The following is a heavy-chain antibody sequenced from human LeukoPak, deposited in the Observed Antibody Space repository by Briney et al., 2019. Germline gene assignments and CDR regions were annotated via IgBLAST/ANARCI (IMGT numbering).Heavy chain of an antibody. D-gene: IGHD6-13*01. CDR2: IRYDGTSK. V-gene: IGHV3-30*02. Sequence: GGSLRLSCAASGFTFSSYAMHWVRQAPGKGLEWVAFIRYDGTSKYYADSVRGRFTISRGNSKNTLYLQMNSLRAEDTAVYYCAKGQQQLIDYWGQGTLVTVSS. CDR1: GFTFSSYA. J-gene: IGHJ4*02. CDR3: AKGQQQLIDY.